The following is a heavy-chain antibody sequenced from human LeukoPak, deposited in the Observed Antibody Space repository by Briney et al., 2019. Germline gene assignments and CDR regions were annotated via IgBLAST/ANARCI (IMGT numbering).Heavy chain of an antibody. CDR3: AIMHGYYDGSGYWVE. CDR1: GFTSGSYG. Sequence: GGSLRLSCAASGFTSGSYGMSWVRQAPGKGLEWVSFITPNADRTSYADSVEGRFTISRDNPRNTLYMQMNSLRDEDTALYYCAIMHGYYDGSGYWVEWGQGTLVTVSS. CDR2: ITPNADRT. J-gene: IGHJ1*01. V-gene: IGHV3-23*01. D-gene: IGHD3-22*01.